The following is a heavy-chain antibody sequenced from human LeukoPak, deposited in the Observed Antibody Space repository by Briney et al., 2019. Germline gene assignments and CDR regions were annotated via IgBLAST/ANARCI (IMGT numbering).Heavy chain of an antibody. CDR2: ISKDGSDK. CDR3: ARDYWWNYDY. V-gene: IGHV3-30*03. D-gene: IGHD1-7*01. J-gene: IGHJ4*02. CDR1: GFTFSSYS. Sequence: PGGSLRLSCEVSGFTFSSYSMNWVRQAPGKGLEWVAVISKDGSDKYYPGSARGRFTISRDNSKNTIYLQMDSLRAEDTAIYYCARDYWWNYDYWGQGTLVAVPS.